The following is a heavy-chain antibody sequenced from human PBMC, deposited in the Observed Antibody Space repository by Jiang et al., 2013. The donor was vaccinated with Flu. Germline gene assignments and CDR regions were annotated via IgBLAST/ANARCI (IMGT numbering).Heavy chain of an antibody. CDR3: AREGRGPIGRFDP. J-gene: IGHJ5*02. CDR2: HTTGPSGI. V-gene: IGHV6-1*01. Sequence: QTLSRHLVPSPGTVSLTTVLPGTGSGSPHREALSGWEGHTTGPSGIMIIAVSVKSRITINPDTSKNQFSLQLNSVTPEDTAVYYCAREGRGPIGRFDPWGQGTLVTVSS. CDR1: GTVSLTTVLP.